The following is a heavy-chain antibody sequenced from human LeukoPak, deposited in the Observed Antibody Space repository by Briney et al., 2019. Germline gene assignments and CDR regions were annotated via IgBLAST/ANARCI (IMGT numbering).Heavy chain of an antibody. CDR3: ARMKLLWFGELYNWFDP. D-gene: IGHD3-10*01. CDR2: IYYSGST. CDR1: GGSISSYY. J-gene: IGHJ5*02. Sequence: PSETLSLTCTVSGGSISSYYWSWIRQPPGKGLEWIGYIYYSGSTNYNPSLKSRVTISVDTSKNQFSLKLSSVTAADTAVYYCARMKLLWFGELYNWFDPWGQGTLVTVSS. V-gene: IGHV4-59*01.